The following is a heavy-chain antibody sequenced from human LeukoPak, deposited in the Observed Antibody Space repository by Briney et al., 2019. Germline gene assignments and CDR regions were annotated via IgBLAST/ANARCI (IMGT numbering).Heavy chain of an antibody. Sequence: GRSLRLSCAASGFTFDDYAMHWVRQAPGKGLEWVSGISWNSGSIGYADSVKGRFTISRDNAKNSLYLQMNSLRAEDTALYYCAKDKDYYDSSGYYDYWGRGTLVTVSS. CDR3: AKDKDYYDSSGYYDY. J-gene: IGHJ4*02. D-gene: IGHD3-22*01. V-gene: IGHV3-9*01. CDR1: GFTFDDYA. CDR2: ISWNSGSI.